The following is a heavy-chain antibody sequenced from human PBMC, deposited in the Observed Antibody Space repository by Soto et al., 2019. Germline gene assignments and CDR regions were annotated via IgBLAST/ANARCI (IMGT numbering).Heavy chain of an antibody. CDR2: INTAGTIT. CDR1: GFTFNNFW. V-gene: IGHV3-74*01. Sequence: EVQLVESGGGLVQPGGSLRLSCAASGFTFNNFWMHWVRQAPGKGLVWVSRINTAGTITSYADSVKCRFSISRDNTKNTVYLQMNRLRDHDTAVYYCARDLTSVGTPGDDLVYWGQGTLVTVSS. D-gene: IGHD4-17*01. CDR3: ARDLTSVGTPGDDLVY. J-gene: IGHJ4*02.